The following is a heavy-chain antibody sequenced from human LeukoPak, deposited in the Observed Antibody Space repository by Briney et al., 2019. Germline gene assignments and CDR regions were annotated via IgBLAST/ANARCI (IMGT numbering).Heavy chain of an antibody. Sequence: PSETLSLTCTVSGGSISTYYWSWIRQPAGKGLEWIGRIYISGSTNYNPSLKSRVTISVDTSKNQFSLKLSSVTAADTAVYYCARGSITMVRGVIGIAFDIWGQGTMVTVSS. CDR1: GGSISTYY. V-gene: IGHV4-4*07. D-gene: IGHD3-10*01. CDR2: IYISGST. J-gene: IGHJ3*02. CDR3: ARGSITMVRGVIGIAFDI.